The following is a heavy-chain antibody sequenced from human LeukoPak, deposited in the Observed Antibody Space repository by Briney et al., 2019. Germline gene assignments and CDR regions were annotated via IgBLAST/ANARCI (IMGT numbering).Heavy chain of an antibody. Sequence: GGSLRLSCAASGFSVSSNYMSWVRQAPGKGLEWVSSISSSSSYIYYADSVKGRFTISRDNAKNSLYLQMNSLRAEDTAVYYCARDLIDYYDSSGYPEYWGQGTLVTVSS. D-gene: IGHD3-22*01. CDR1: GFSVSSNY. CDR3: ARDLIDYYDSSGYPEY. V-gene: IGHV3-21*01. CDR2: ISSSSSYI. J-gene: IGHJ4*02.